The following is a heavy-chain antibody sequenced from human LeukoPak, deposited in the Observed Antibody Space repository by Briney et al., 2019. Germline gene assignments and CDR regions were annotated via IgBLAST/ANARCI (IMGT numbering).Heavy chain of an antibody. D-gene: IGHD1-7*01. CDR1: GFSFSSYL. CDR2: INTDGSDI. J-gene: IGHJ4*02. V-gene: IGHV3-74*01. Sequence: GGSLRLSCAASGFSFSSYLMHWVRQVPGKGLVWVSRINTDGSDITYADSVKGRFTISRDNAKNTLYLQMNSLRAEDKAVYYCARTGNLLDYWGQGTLVTVSS. CDR3: ARTGNLLDY.